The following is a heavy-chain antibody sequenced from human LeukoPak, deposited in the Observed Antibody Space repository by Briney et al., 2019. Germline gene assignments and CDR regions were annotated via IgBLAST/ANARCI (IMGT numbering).Heavy chain of an antibody. V-gene: IGHV3-66*01. D-gene: IGHD3-16*02. CDR1: GFTVSNNY. Sequence: GGSLRLSCVVSGFTVSNNYMNWVRQAPGKGLEWLSAIYNSGTTYYADSVRGRFTVSRDNSKSTIYLQMNSLRVDDTAVYYCARDSFHTYWGQGTLVTVSS. J-gene: IGHJ4*02. CDR3: ARDSFHTY. CDR2: IYNSGTT.